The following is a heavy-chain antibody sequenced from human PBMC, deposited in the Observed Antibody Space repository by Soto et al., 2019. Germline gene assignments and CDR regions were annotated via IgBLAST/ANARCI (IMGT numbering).Heavy chain of an antibody. CDR3: ARDGGNSGRYDY. D-gene: IGHD1-26*01. CDR2: IRGSGSYT. V-gene: IGHV3-11*06. J-gene: IGHJ4*02. Sequence: QVQLVESGGDLVKPGGSLRLSCAASGFTFSDYYMSWIRQAPGKGLEWISYIRGSGSYTDYADSVKGRFTISRDNAKNSLYLQMNSLRAEDTAVYYCARDGGNSGRYDYWAQGTLVTVSS. CDR1: GFTFSDYY.